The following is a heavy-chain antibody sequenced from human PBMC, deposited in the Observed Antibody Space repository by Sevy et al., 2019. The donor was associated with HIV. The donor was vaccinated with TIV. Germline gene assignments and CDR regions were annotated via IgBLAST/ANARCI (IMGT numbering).Heavy chain of an antibody. V-gene: IGHV3-11*04. Sequence: GGSLRLSCAASGFTFSDHYMEWVRQAPGKGLEWVSYISGGGNTIYYANSVKGRFTISRDNAKNSLYLQMNSLRAEDTAVYYCARELVASGPAFDYWGQGSLVTVSS. CDR1: GFTFSDHY. D-gene: IGHD3-3*02. J-gene: IGHJ4*02. CDR2: ISGGGNTI. CDR3: ARELVASGPAFDY.